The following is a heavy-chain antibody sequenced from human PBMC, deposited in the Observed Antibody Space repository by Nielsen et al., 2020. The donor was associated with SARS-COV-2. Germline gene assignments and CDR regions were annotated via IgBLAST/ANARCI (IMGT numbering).Heavy chain of an antibody. CDR2: IYYSGST. J-gene: IGHJ3*02. Sequence: SETLSLTCTVSGGSISSYYWSWIRQPPGKGLEWIGYIYYSGSTYYNPSLKSRVTISVDKSKNQFSLKLSSVTAADTAVYYCARAVAAAGTGFDAFDIWGQGTMVTVSS. CDR3: ARAVAAAGTGFDAFDI. V-gene: IGHV4-59*12. CDR1: GGSISSYY. D-gene: IGHD6-13*01.